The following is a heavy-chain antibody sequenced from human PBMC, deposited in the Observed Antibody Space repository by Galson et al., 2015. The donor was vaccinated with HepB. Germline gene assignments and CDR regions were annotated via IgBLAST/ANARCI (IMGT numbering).Heavy chain of an antibody. D-gene: IGHD6-19*01. V-gene: IGHV2-70*11. CDR3: ARTGLNSSGWYGAFDY. CDR2: IDWDDDK. Sequence: PALVKPTQTLTLTCTFSGFSLSTSGMCVSWIRQPPGKALEWLARIDWDDDKYYSTSLKTRLTISKDTSKNQVVLTMTNMDPVDTATYYCARTGLNSSGWYGAFDYWGQGTLVTVSS. CDR1: GFSLSTSGMC. J-gene: IGHJ4*02.